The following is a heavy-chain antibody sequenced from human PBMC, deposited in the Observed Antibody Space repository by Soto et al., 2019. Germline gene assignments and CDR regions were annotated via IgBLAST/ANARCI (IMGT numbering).Heavy chain of an antibody. CDR3: ASAAVAFYAFDL. D-gene: IGHD2-15*01. Sequence: QIQLQQSGPGLVKPSQTLSLTCVISGDSVSTNSATWNWIRQSPSRGLERLGRAYLRSKWYNEYAVSVKSRISIRPDTSKNLFSLQLSSVTPEATAVYFCASAAVAFYAFDLWGQGTVVTVSS. CDR1: GDSVSTNSAT. V-gene: IGHV6-1*01. J-gene: IGHJ3*01. CDR2: AYLRSKWYN.